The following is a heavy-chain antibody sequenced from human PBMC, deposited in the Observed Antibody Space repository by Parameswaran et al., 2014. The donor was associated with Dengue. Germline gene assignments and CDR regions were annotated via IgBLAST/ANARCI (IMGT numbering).Heavy chain of an antibody. J-gene: IGHJ4*02. CDR3: ARGEGSGWYYFDY. V-gene: IGHV5-51*01. CDR2: IYPGDSDT. D-gene: IGHD6-19*01. Sequence: WIRQPPGKGLEWMGIIYPGDSDTRYSPSFQGQVTISADKSISTAYLQWSSLKASDTAMYYCARGEGSGWYYFDYWGQGTLVTVSS.